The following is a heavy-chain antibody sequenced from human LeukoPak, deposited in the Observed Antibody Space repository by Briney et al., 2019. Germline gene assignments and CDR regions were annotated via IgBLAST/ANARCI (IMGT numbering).Heavy chain of an antibody. D-gene: IGHD6-13*01. Sequence: PGGSLRLSCAASGFTFSDYYMSWIRQAPGKGLEWVSYISSSSSYTNYTDSVKGRFTISRDNSKNSLLLQMNTLRAEDTAVYYCARVAAGWMAYGLDVWGQGTTVTVSS. J-gene: IGHJ6*02. CDR3: ARVAAGWMAYGLDV. CDR2: ISSSSSYT. V-gene: IGHV3-11*06. CDR1: GFTFSDYY.